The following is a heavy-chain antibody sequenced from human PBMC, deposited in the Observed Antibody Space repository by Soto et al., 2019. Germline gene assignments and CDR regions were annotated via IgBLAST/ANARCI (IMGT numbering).Heavy chain of an antibody. CDR3: EREDAINWVDP. V-gene: IGHV4-61*01. Sequence: WGTLCLTCAVYGFSVSTSSLYWGCIRQPPGKGLEWVGHVSDSGSTNYNPSIKSRVTISVDMSRNQFSLRLTSVTAADTAVYYCEREDAINWVDPWGPGNLXTVSS. CDR2: VSDSGST. J-gene: IGHJ5*02. CDR1: GFSVSTSSLY. D-gene: IGHD2-2*02.